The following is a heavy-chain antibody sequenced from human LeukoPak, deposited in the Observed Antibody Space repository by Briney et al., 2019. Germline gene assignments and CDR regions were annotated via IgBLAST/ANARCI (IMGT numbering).Heavy chain of an antibody. CDR3: AINPN. Sequence: GGTLRLSCAASGFTFSNYNMNWVRQAPGKGLEWVSYISSSSNAIYYADSVRGRFTISRDNAKNSLYLQMNSLRVDDTAVYYCAINPNWGQGTLVTVSS. CDR2: ISSSSNAI. V-gene: IGHV3-48*01. J-gene: IGHJ4*02. CDR1: GFTFSNYN.